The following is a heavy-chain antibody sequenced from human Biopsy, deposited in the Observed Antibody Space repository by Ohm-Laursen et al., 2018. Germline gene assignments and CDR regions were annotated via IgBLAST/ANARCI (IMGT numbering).Heavy chain of an antibody. D-gene: IGHD3-22*01. J-gene: IGHJ5*02. CDR3: TRGGYYYDSLAYYYWFDP. V-gene: IGHV1-2*02. CDR1: GYTFTGYH. CDR2: IDAKTGDT. Sequence: SSVKVSCKVSGYTFTGYHVHWVRQAPGQGLEWMGWIDAKTGDTNYAQKFQGRVTMTRDTSISTAYVDLSSLRSDDTAVYYCTRGGYYYDSLAYYYWFDPWGQGTLVTVSS.